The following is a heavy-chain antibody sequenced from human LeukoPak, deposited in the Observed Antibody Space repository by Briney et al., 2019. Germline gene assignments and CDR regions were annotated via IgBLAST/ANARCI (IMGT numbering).Heavy chain of an antibody. Sequence: SETLSLTCTVSGDSVSSGTYYWNWIRQPPGKGLEWIGYIYYSGSTNYNPSLKSRVAMSVDTSKNQFSLKLSSVTAADTAVYYCARAGSSAYVLDYWGQGTLVTVSS. V-gene: IGHV4-61*01. J-gene: IGHJ4*02. CDR1: GDSVSSGTYY. D-gene: IGHD3-22*01. CDR2: IYYSGST. CDR3: ARAGSSAYVLDY.